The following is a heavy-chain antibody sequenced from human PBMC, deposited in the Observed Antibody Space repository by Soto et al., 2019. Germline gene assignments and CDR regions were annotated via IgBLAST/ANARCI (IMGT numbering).Heavy chain of an antibody. D-gene: IGHD3-3*01. CDR3: ARSPIRFLGRFRFDP. Sequence: QVQLVQSGGEVKKPGASVKVSCKTSGYSFTSFGVSWVRQAPGQGLEWMGWVNTYNGDTNYAQKFQGRVSITTETSTSTDQKEVRSLRADDTAVYYCARSPIRFLGRFRFDPWGQGTLVTVSS. CDR1: GYSFTSFG. J-gene: IGHJ5*02. V-gene: IGHV1-18*04. CDR2: VNTYNGDT.